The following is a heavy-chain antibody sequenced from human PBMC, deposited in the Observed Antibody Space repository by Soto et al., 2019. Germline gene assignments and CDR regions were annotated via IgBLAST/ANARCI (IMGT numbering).Heavy chain of an antibody. V-gene: IGHV5-51*01. Sequence: PGESLKISCKGSGYSFTSYWIGWVRQMPGKGLEWMGIIYPGDSDTRYSPSFQGQVTISADKSISTAYLQWSSLKASDTAMYYCARHGYCTNGVCRKRYYYNGMVVWGQGTTDTVSS. CDR1: GYSFTSYW. CDR2: IYPGDSDT. D-gene: IGHD2-8*01. CDR3: ARHGYCTNGVCRKRYYYNGMVV. J-gene: IGHJ6*02.